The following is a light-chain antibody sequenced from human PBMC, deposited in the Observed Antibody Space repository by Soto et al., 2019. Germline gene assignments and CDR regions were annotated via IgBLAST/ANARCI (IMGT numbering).Light chain of an antibody. CDR3: QQYNNWPPTWT. Sequence: EVVMTQSPATLSASPGERATLSCRASQSVSSYLAWYQQKPGQAPRLLIYGAAIRATGIPDRFSGSGSGTEFTLTINSLQSEDYALYYCQQYNNWPPTWTFGQGTKVDIK. V-gene: IGKV3-15*01. CDR2: GAA. CDR1: QSVSSY. J-gene: IGKJ1*01.